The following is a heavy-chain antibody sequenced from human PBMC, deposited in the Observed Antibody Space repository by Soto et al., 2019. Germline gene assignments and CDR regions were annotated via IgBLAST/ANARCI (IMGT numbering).Heavy chain of an antibody. J-gene: IGHJ3*02. V-gene: IGHV3-15*01. CDR3: TTDRAYDYSNYDAFDI. CDR1: GFTFSKAW. CDR2: IKSKTDGGTT. Sequence: GGSLRLSCAASGFTFSKAWMSWVRQAPGKGLEWVGRIKSKTDGGTTDYAAPVKGRFTISRDDSKNTLYLQMNSLKTEDTAVYYCTTDRAYDYSNYDAFDIWGQGTMVTVSS. D-gene: IGHD4-4*01.